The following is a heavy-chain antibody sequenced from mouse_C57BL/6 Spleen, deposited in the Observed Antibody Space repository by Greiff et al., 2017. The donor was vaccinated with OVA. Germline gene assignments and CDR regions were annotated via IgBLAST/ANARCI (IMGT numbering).Heavy chain of an antibody. CDR3: ARSLYGSSSYWYFDD. V-gene: IGHV1-22*01. Sequence: EVQLQESGPELVKPGASVKMSCKASGYTFTDYNMHWVKQSHGKSLEWIGYINPNNGGTSYNQKFKGKATLTVNKSSSTAYMELRSLTSEDSAVYYCARSLYGSSSYWYFDDWGTGTTVTVSA. D-gene: IGHD1-1*01. CDR2: INPNNGGT. J-gene: IGHJ1*03. CDR1: GYTFTDYN.